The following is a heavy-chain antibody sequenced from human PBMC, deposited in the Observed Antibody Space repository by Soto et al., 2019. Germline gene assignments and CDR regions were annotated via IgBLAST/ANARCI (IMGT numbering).Heavy chain of an antibody. CDR1: GYSFTSYC. J-gene: IGHJ6*02. V-gene: IGHV5-51*01. D-gene: IGHD3-22*01. CDR3: ARALYYYDSSGYYYYYYGMDV. Sequence: GESLKISCKGSGYSFTSYCIGWVLQMPWKGLEWMGIIYPGDSDTRYSPSFQGQVTISADKSISTAYLQWSSLKASDTAMYYCARALYYYDSSGYYYYYYGMDVWGQGTTVTVSS. CDR2: IYPGDSDT.